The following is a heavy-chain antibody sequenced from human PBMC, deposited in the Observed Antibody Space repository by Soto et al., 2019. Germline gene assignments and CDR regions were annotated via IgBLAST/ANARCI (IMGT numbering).Heavy chain of an antibody. CDR2: IYHSGST. V-gene: IGHV4-38-2*01. D-gene: IGHD3-10*01. CDR3: AGVFELRGYYYGSGSLNWFDP. CDR1: GYSISSGYY. J-gene: IGHJ5*02. Sequence: SETLSFTCAASGYSISSGYYWGWIRQPPGKGLEWIGSIYHSGSTYYNPSLKSRVTISVDTSKNQFSLKLSSVTAADTAVYYCAGVFELRGYYYGSGSLNWFDPWGRGTLVTVSS.